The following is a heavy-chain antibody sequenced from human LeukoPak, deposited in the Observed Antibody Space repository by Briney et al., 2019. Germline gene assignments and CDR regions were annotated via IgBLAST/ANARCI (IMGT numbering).Heavy chain of an antibody. V-gene: IGHV3-21*01. Sequence: KSGGSLRLSCAAYGFTFSSYSMNWVRQAPGKGLVWVSSISSSSSYIYYADSVKGRFTISRDNAKNSLYLQMNSLRAEDTAVYYCARDVYSSGWSIYWGQGTLVTVSS. J-gene: IGHJ4*02. D-gene: IGHD6-19*01. CDR3: ARDVYSSGWSIY. CDR1: GFTFSSYS. CDR2: ISSSSSYI.